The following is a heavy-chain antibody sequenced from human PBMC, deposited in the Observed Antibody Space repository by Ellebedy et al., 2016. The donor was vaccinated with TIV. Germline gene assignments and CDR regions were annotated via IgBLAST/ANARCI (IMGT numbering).Heavy chain of an antibody. CDR3: AIDPNVVGASMTIH. V-gene: IGHV3-23*01. CDR2: IRDTGDII. J-gene: IGHJ4*02. CDR1: GFTFSDYV. Sequence: GESLKISXAASGFTFSDYVMSWVRQAPGKGLEWVSGIRDTGDIIDYADSVKGRFTISRDNSKNTVFLQMSSLRAEDTAVYYCAIDPNVVGASMTIHWGQGTLVTVSS. D-gene: IGHD1-26*01.